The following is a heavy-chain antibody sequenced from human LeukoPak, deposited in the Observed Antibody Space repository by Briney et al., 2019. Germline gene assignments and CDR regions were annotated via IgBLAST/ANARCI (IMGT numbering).Heavy chain of an antibody. CDR1: GVSFSGYY. CDR2: INHSGST. D-gene: IGHD5-18*01. J-gene: IGHJ4*02. CDR3: ARGRWRGYPDY. V-gene: IGHV4-34*01. Sequence: SETLSLTCAVYGVSFSGYYWSRIRQPPGKGLEWIGEINHSGSTDYNPSLKSRVTISVDTSKNQFSLKLSSVTAADTAVYYCARGRWRGYPDYWGQGTLVTVSS.